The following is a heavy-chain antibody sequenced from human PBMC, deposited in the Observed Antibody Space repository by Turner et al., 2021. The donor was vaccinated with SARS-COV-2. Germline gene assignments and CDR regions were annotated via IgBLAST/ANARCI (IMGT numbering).Heavy chain of an antibody. CDR3: SVGRDDLNMDV. CDR1: GYTFTDHN. CDR2: INPDSGDA. Sequence: QVQLVQSGVEVKKPGASVKVSCKASGYTFTDHNIHWVRQAPGQGLEWMGWINPDSGDANFAQKFQGRVTMTRDTSISTAYMELSGLRSDDTAIYSCSVGRDDLNMDVWGQGTTVTVSS. V-gene: IGHV1-2*02. D-gene: IGHD3-3*01. J-gene: IGHJ6*02.